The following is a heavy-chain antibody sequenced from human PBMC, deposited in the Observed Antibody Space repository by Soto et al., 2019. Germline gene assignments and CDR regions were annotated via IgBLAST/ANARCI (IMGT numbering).Heavy chain of an antibody. CDR3: AFRATRGYSYGYV. J-gene: IGHJ4*02. D-gene: IGHD5-18*01. V-gene: IGHV4-31*02. Sequence: PSETLSLTCTVSGGSISSGGYYWSWIRQHPGKGLEWIGYIYYSGSTYYNPSLKSRVTISVDTSKNQFSLKLSSVTAADTAVYYCAFRATRGYSYGYVWGQGTLVTVSS. CDR1: GGSISSGGYY. CDR2: IYYSGST.